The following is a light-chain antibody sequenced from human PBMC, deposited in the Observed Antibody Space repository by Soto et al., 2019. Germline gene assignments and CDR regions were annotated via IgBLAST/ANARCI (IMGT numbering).Light chain of an antibody. CDR2: GAS. CDR3: QQYGSSPLT. J-gene: IGKJ4*01. V-gene: IGKV3-20*01. Sequence: EIVLTQSPGTLSLSPGERATLSCRASQSVSSSYLAWYQQKPGQAPRLLIYGASSRATGIPDRFSGSGSGTDSTITISRLEPEDFAVYYCQQYGSSPLTFGGGTKVEIK. CDR1: QSVSSSY.